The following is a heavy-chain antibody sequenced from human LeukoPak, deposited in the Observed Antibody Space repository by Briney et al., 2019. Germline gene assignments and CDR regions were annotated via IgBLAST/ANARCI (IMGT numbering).Heavy chain of an antibody. CDR3: ARDASCYDP. V-gene: IGHV1-2*02. D-gene: IGHD2-21*01. CDR1: VYIFTPYY. CDR2: INPNSGVT. Sequence: GASVKVSSTASVYIFTPYYMHWVRQAPGQGLEWMGWINPNSGVTNYAQKFQGRVTMTRDTSINTVYMELSRLRSDDTAVYYFARDASCYDPWGQGTLVTVSS. J-gene: IGHJ5*02.